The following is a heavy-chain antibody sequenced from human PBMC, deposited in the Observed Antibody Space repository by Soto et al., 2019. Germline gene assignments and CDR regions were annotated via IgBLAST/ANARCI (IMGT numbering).Heavy chain of an antibody. Sequence: PGGSLRLSCAASGFTFSSYAMSWVRQAPGKGLEWVSAISGSGGSTYYVDSVKGRFTISRDNSKNTLYLQMNSLRAEDTAVYYCAKGITMVRGVIIWHYYYYGMDVWGQGTTVTVSS. D-gene: IGHD3-10*01. V-gene: IGHV3-23*01. CDR1: GFTFSSYA. CDR3: AKGITMVRGVIIWHYYYYGMDV. J-gene: IGHJ6*02. CDR2: ISGSGGST.